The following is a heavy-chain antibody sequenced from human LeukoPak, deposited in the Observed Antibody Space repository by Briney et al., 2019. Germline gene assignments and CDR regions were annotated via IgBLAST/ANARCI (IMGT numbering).Heavy chain of an antibody. CDR1: GYSLTELS. V-gene: IGHV1-24*01. CDR2: FDPGDAET. J-gene: IGHJ5*02. Sequence: GASVKVSCKVSGYSLTELSMHWVRQTLGKGLEWMGAFDPGDAETIYAQKFQGRVTLTEDTSTDTAYMELTSLRSEDTAVYYCAADRLYYYDSSAYYSHPNWFDPWGQGTLVTVSS. D-gene: IGHD3-22*01. CDR3: AADRLYYYDSSAYYSHPNWFDP.